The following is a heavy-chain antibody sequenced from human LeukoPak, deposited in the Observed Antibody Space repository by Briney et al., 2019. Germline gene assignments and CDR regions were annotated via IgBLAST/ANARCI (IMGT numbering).Heavy chain of an antibody. D-gene: IGHD2-15*01. J-gene: IGHJ5*02. V-gene: IGHV4-39*07. CDR1: GGSISSSSYY. CDR3: ARGRKTIWFDP. Sequence: SETLSLTCTVSGGSISSSSYYWGWIRQPPGKGLEWIGSIYYSGSTYYNPSLKSRVTISVDTSKNQFSLKLSSVTAADTAVYYCARGRKTIWFDPWGQGTLVTVSS. CDR2: IYYSGST.